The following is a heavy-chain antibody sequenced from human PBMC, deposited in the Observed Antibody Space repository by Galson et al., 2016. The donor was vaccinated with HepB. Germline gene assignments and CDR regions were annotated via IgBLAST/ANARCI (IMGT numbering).Heavy chain of an antibody. V-gene: IGHV1-2*06. CDR1: GYTFTTYG. J-gene: IGHJ4*02. Sequence: SVKVSCKASGYTFTTYGISWVRQAPGQGLEGMGRINPYTGGTYYAQKFQGRVTMTRDTSISTAYMELSSLRSDDTAVYYCARVGSRVTLYYFDYWGQGTLVTVSS. CDR2: INPYTGGT. CDR3: ARVGSRVTLYYFDY. D-gene: IGHD3-10*01.